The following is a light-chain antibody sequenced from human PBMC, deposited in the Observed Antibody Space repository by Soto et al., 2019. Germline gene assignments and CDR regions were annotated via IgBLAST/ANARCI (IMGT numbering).Light chain of an antibody. V-gene: IGLV2-11*01. CDR1: STDVGGYDF. J-gene: IGLJ2*01. Sequence: QSALTQPRSVSGSPGQPVTISCTGTSTDVGGYDFVSWYQQHPGRAPKLMIYDVTKRPSGVPDRFSVSKSGNTASLTISGLQDEDEADYYCCSYAGTDTLVFGGGTKVTVL. CDR2: DVT. CDR3: CSYAGTDTLV.